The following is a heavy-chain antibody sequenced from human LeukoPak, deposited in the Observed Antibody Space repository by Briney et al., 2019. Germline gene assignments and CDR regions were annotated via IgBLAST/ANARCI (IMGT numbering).Heavy chain of an antibody. CDR3: ARGRDLEIWYSSSGYFDY. J-gene: IGHJ4*02. D-gene: IGHD6-13*01. CDR1: GYTFTGYY. V-gene: IGHV1-8*02. CDR2: INPNSGNT. Sequence: GASVKVSCKASGYTFTGYYMHWVRQAPGQGLEWMGWINPNSGNTGYAQKFQGRVTMTRNTSISTAYMELSSLRSEDTAVYYCARGRDLEIWYSSSGYFDYWGQGTLVTVSS.